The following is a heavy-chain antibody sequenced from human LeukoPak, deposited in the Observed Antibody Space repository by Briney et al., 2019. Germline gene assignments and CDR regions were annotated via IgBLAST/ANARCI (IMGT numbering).Heavy chain of an antibody. J-gene: IGHJ4*02. CDR2: ISNNGGST. D-gene: IGHD1-1*01. CDR3: ARGFTGTTVNFDY. Sequence: GGSLRLSCAASGFTFSSYEMNWVGQAPGKGVEYVSAISNNGGSTYYANSVKGRFTISRDNSKNTLYLQMGSLRAEDMAVYYCARGFTGTTVNFDYWGQGTLVTVSS. CDR1: GFTFSSYE. V-gene: IGHV3-64*01.